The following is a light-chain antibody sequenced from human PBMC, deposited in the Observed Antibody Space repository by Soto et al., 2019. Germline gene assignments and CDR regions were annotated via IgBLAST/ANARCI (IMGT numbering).Light chain of an antibody. CDR3: GTWDNSLSAGV. V-gene: IGLV1-51*01. CDR2: DNY. Sequence: QSVLTQPPSVSAAPGQKVTISCSGSSSNIGKNYVSWYQQVPGTAPKVLIYDNYKRPSGIPDRFSGSKSGTSATLDITGLQTGDEADYYCGTWDNSLSAGVFGGGTQLTVL. CDR1: SSNIGKNY. J-gene: IGLJ3*02.